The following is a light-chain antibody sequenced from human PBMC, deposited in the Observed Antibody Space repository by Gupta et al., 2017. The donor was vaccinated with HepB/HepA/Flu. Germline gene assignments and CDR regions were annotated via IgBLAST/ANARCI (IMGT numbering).Light chain of an antibody. V-gene: IGKV1-33*01. CDR3: QQDDNLPQT. J-gene: IGKJ2*01. CDR2: DAS. Sequence: DCQMTQSPSSLSASVGDRVTITCQASQDITNFLSWYQQKPGKAPKLLIYDASNWETGVPSRFSGSGFGTDFTFTISSLQPEDFAIYYCQQDDNLPQTFGQGTKLEIK. CDR1: QDITNF.